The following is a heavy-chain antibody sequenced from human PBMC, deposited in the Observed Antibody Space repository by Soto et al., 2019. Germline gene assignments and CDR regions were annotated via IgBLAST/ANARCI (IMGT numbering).Heavy chain of an antibody. D-gene: IGHD2-8*02. CDR1: GFTVSTYG. CDR2: ISRDGGTK. CDR3: TGEVASGY. Sequence: QVQLVESGGGVVQPGRSLRLSCAVSGFTVSTYGMHWVRQAPGKGLEWVAVISRDGGTKYYADSVKGRFTISRDNSRNTLFLERSSLRGDDMAVYYCTGEVASGYWGQGTLVTVSS. J-gene: IGHJ4*02. V-gene: IGHV3-30*03.